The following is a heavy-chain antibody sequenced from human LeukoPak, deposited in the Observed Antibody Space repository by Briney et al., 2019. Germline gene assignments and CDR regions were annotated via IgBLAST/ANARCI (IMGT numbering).Heavy chain of an antibody. CDR1: GGSFSGYY. V-gene: IGHV4-34*01. D-gene: IGHD4-17*01. J-gene: IGHJ4*02. CDR3: ARGTMTTVTYYFDY. Sequence: SETLSLTCAVYGGSFSGYYWSWIRQPPGKGLEWIGEINHSGSTNYNPSLKSRVTISVDTSKNQFSLKLSSVAAADTAVYYCARGTMTTVTYYFDYWGQGTLVTVSS. CDR2: INHSGST.